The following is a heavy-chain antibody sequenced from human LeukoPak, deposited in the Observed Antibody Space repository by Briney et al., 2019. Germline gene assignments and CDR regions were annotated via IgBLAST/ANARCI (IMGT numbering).Heavy chain of an antibody. J-gene: IGHJ6*03. V-gene: IGHV4-59*08. Sequence: PSETLSLTCTVSGGSISSYYWSWIRQPPGKGLEWIGYIYYSGSTNYNPSLKSRVTISVDTSKNQFSLKLSSVTAADTAVYYCARGGITIFGVVDYYYYYMDVWGKGTTVTVSS. CDR2: IYYSGST. CDR1: GGSISSYY. D-gene: IGHD3-3*01. CDR3: ARGGITIFGVVDYYYYYMDV.